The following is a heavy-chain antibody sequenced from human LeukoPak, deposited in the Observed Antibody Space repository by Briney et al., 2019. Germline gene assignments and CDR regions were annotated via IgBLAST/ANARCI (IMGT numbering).Heavy chain of an antibody. J-gene: IGHJ6*03. CDR1: GGTFGSYA. CDR3: ATENYDFWSGYGTYYMDV. V-gene: IGHV1-69*01. CDR2: IIPIFGTA. Sequence: SVKVSCKASGGTFGSYAISWVRQAPGQGLEWMGGIIPIFGTANYAQKFQGRVTITADESTSTAYMELSSLRSEDTAVYYCATENYDFWSGYGTYYMDVWGKGTTVTVSS. D-gene: IGHD3-3*01.